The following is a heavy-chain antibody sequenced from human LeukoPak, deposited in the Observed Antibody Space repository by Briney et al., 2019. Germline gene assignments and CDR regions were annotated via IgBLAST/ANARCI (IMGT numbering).Heavy chain of an antibody. CDR1: GGTFSSCA. V-gene: IGHV1-69*04. CDR2: IIPILGIA. Sequence: SVKVSCKASGGTFSSCAISWVRQAPGQGLEWMGRIIPILGIANYAQKFQGRVTITADKSTSTAYMELSSLRSEDTAVYYCARDRGSGSYNWFDPWGQGTLVTVSS. J-gene: IGHJ5*02. D-gene: IGHD3-10*01. CDR3: ARDRGSGSYNWFDP.